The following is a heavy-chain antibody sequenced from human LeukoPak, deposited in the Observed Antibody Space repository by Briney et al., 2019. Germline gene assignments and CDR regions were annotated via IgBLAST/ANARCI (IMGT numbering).Heavy chain of an antibody. Sequence: GASVKVSCKASGYTFTGYYMHWVRQAPGQGLEWMGWINPNSGGTNYAQKFQGRVTMTRDTSISTAYMELSRLRSDDTAVYYSARDRRYFDWLFRNWFDPWGQGTLVTVSS. CDR2: INPNSGGT. V-gene: IGHV1-2*02. CDR3: ARDRRYFDWLFRNWFDP. CDR1: GYTFTGYY. J-gene: IGHJ5*02. D-gene: IGHD3-9*01.